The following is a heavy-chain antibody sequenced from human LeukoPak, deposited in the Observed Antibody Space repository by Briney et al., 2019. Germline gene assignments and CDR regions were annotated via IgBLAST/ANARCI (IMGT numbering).Heavy chain of an antibody. CDR2: IIPIFGTA. CDR3: ARDRRTMVQGVIGDI. CDR1: GGTFSSYA. J-gene: IGHJ3*02. V-gene: IGHV1-69*01. D-gene: IGHD3-10*01. Sequence: SVKVSCKASGGTFSSYAISWVRQAPGQGLEWMGGIIPIFGTANYAQKFQGRVAITADESTSTAYMELSSLRSEDTAVYYCARDRRTMVQGVIGDIWGQGTMVTVSS.